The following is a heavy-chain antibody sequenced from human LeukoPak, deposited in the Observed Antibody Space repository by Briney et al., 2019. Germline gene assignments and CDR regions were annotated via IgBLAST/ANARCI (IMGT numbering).Heavy chain of an antibody. CDR2: IKPDGSEK. J-gene: IGHJ4*02. CDR3: ARVAAMAQIDY. V-gene: IGHV3-7*01. D-gene: IGHD5-18*01. CDR1: GFDFRGQW. Sequence: GGSLRLSCAGSGFDFRGQWMSGLRQAAEKGPEWVAHIKPDGSEKYYVDSVKGRFIISRDDARNSWSLQMNSLRAEDTAVYYCARVAAMAQIDYWGQGTLVTVSS.